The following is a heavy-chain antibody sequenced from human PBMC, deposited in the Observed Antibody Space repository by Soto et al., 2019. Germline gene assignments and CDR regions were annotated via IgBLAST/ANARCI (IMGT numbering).Heavy chain of an antibody. CDR2: ISGSGGIK. J-gene: IGHJ4*02. D-gene: IGHD3-10*01. Sequence: GGSLRLSCAASGFTVSSYDMSWVRQAPGKGLEWVSAISGSGGIKYEADAVKGRFTISRDNSKNTLYLQMSSLRAEDRAVSYCAKVTGDGGYWGQGTLVTVSS. CDR1: GFTVSSYD. V-gene: IGHV3-23*01. CDR3: AKVTGDGGY.